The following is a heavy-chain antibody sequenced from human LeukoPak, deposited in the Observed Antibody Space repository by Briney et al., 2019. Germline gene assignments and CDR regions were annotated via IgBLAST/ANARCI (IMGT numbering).Heavy chain of an antibody. CDR1: GFTFSSYG. Sequence: GGSLRLSCAASGFTFSSYGLNWVRQAHRGGLEWVSYVPTSSTTIYNEAYVYGRITISRDNANISLYLQMNSLRAEDTAVYYCAREHTPYGSGCTAAYWGQGTLVTVSS. J-gene: IGHJ4*02. D-gene: IGHD6-19*01. CDR3: AREHTPYGSGCTAAY. CDR2: VPTSSTTI. V-gene: IGHV3-48*01.